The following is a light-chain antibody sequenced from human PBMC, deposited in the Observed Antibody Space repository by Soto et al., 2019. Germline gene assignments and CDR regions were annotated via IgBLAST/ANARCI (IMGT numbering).Light chain of an antibody. V-gene: IGKV3-20*01. CDR1: QSVSSTY. Sequence: IVLKQSPGTLSLSPGERATLSCTASQSVSSTYIAWYQQNPGQAPRLLIYGASPRATRIPDRFSGSGSGTDFTLTISRLESEDLAVYFCQEYGRSPPFTFGQGTKVEMK. CDR2: GAS. CDR3: QEYGRSPPFT. J-gene: IGKJ2*01.